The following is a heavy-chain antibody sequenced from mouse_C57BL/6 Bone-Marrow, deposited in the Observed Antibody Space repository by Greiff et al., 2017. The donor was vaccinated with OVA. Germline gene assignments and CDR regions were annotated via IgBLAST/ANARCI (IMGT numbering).Heavy chain of an antibody. CDR3: TTTYDGYYKVY. J-gene: IGHJ3*01. CDR2: IDPENGDT. Sequence: EVQLQQSGAELVRPGASVKLSCTASGFNIKDDYMHWVKQRPEQGLEWIGWIDPENGDTEYASKFQGKATITADTSSNTAYLQLSSLTSEDTAVYYCTTTYDGYYKVYWGQGTLVTVSA. D-gene: IGHD2-3*01. CDR1: GFNIKDDY. V-gene: IGHV14-4*01.